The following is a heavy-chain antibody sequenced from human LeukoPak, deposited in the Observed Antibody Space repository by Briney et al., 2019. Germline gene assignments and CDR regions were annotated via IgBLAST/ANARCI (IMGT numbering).Heavy chain of an antibody. CDR2: ISSGSSYI. Sequence: GGSLRLSCAASGFTFSTYSMNWVRQAPGKGLEWVSFISSGSSYIYYADSVKGRFTISRDNAKNSLYLQTNSLRAEDTAVYYCARDFLRFGELLGEDWFDPWGQGTLVTVSS. CDR1: GFTFSTYS. CDR3: ARDFLRFGELLGEDWFDP. D-gene: IGHD3-10*01. V-gene: IGHV3-21*01. J-gene: IGHJ5*02.